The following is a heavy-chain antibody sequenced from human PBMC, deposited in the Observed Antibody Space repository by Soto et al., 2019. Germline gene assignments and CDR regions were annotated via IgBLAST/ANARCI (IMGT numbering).Heavy chain of an antibody. CDR3: AGDVPRTSRIGWQPSFEY. CDR2: IGVYNGDT. Sequence: QVQLVQSGAEVKKPGASVKVSCKASGYTFTNYGISWVRLAPGQGLEWMGWIGVYNGDTNYAHSLQGRVTMTIDTSRNTAFMELRSLTSDDTAVYYCAGDVPRTSRIGWQPSFEYWGQGTLVTVSS. J-gene: IGHJ4*02. CDR1: GYTFTNYG. D-gene: IGHD2-15*01. V-gene: IGHV1-18*01.